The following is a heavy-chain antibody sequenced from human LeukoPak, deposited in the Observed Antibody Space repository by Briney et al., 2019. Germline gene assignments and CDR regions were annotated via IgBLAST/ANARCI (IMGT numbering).Heavy chain of an antibody. J-gene: IGHJ5*02. CDR1: GGSFSGYY. CDR2: IYYSGST. Sequence: SETLSLTCAVYGGSFSGYYWSWIRQHPGKGLEWIGYIYYSGSTFYNPSLQSRLTISVDTSENQFSLKLSSVTAADTAVYYCARVVVGVDNWFDPWGQGTLVIVSS. CDR3: ARVVVGVDNWFDP. D-gene: IGHD1-26*01. V-gene: IGHV4-31*11.